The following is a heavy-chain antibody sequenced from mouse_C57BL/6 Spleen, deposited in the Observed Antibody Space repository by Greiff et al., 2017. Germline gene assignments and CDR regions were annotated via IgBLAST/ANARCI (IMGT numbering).Heavy chain of an antibody. CDR1: GYSITSDY. CDR2: ISYSGST. CDR3: ARSRHYYGSSYGYFDY. J-gene: IGHJ2*01. Sequence: DVQLQESGPGLAKPSQTLSLTCSVTGYSITSDYWNWIRKFPGNKLEYMGYISYSGSTYYNPSLKSRISITRDTSKNQYYLQLNSVTTEDTATYYCARSRHYYGSSYGYFDYWGQGTTLTVSS. D-gene: IGHD1-1*01. V-gene: IGHV3-8*01.